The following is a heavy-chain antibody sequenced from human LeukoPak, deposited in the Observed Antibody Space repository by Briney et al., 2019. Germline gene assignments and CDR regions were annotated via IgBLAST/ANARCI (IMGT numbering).Heavy chain of an antibody. Sequence: SETLSLTCAVYGGSFSGYYWSWIRQPPGKGLEWIGEINHSGSTNYNPSLKSRVTISVDTSKNQFSLKLSSVTAADTAVYYCARGSYYYGSGSYYSRSNYMGVWGKGTTVTVSS. CDR2: INHSGST. CDR3: ARGSYYYGSGSYYSRSNYMGV. V-gene: IGHV4-34*01. D-gene: IGHD3-10*01. J-gene: IGHJ6*03. CDR1: GGSFSGYY.